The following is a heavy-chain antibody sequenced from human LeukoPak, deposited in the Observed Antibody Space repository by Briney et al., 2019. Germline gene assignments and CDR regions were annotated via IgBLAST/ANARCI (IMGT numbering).Heavy chain of an antibody. Sequence: GGSLRLSCAASGFTFSSYAMHWVRQAPGKGLGWVAVISYEGSNKYYADSVKGRFTISRDNSKNTRCLQMNSMRAEDTTVYYCARCNTIFGVVIIPFLGYWGQGTLVTVSS. J-gene: IGHJ4*02. CDR1: GFTFSSYA. CDR3: ARCNTIFGVVIIPFLGY. D-gene: IGHD3-3*01. V-gene: IGHV3-30-3*01. CDR2: ISYEGSNK.